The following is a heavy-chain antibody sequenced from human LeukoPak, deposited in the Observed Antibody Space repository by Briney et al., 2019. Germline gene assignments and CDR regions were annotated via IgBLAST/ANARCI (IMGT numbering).Heavy chain of an antibody. V-gene: IGHV4-30-4*08. D-gene: IGHD3/OR15-3a*01. CDR2: IYYSGST. Sequence: PSETLSLTCTVSGGSISSGDYYWSWIRQPPGKGLEWIGYIYYSGSTYYNPSLKSRVTVSVDTSKNQFSLKLSSVTAADTAVYYCARGPDTDCFDYWGREPWSPSPQ. CDR3: ARGPDTDCFDY. CDR1: GGSISSGDYY. J-gene: IGHJ4*02.